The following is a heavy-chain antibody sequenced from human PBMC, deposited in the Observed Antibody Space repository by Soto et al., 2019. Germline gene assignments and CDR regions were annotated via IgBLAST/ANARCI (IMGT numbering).Heavy chain of an antibody. CDR3: GGTKYYYYYYGMDV. CDR1: GGSISSGDYY. V-gene: IGHV4-30-4*01. CDR2: IYYSGST. J-gene: IGHJ6*02. Sequence: SETLSLTCTVSGGSISSGDYYWSWIRQPPGKGLEWIGYIYYSGSTYYNPSLKSRVTISVDTSKNQFSLKLSSVTAADTAVYYCGGTKYYYYYYGMDVWGQGTTVTVSS. D-gene: IGHD5-12*01.